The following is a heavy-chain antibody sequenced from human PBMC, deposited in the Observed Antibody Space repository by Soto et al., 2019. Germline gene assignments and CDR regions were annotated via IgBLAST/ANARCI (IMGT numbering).Heavy chain of an antibody. Sequence: EVQLVESGGGLVKPGGSLRLSCAASGFTFNNAWMTWVRQAPGKGLEWVGRIKSKADGGIIDYAAPVRGRFTISRDDSKNTVYLQMNSLKTEATAMYYCNTDPGGSTGGQGTMVTVSS. CDR1: GFTFNNAW. CDR2: IKSKADGGII. V-gene: IGHV3-15*01. J-gene: IGHJ3*01. CDR3: NTDPGGST.